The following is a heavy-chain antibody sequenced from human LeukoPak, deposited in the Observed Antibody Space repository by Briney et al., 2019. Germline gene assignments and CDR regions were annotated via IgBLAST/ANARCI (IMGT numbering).Heavy chain of an antibody. J-gene: IGHJ4*02. D-gene: IGHD1-26*01. V-gene: IGHV3-23*01. CDR1: GFTFSSYA. CDR3: AKDRWVGATISHYFDY. Sequence: GGSLRLSCAASGFTFSSYAMNWVRQAPGKGLEWVSAISNRGGTTYYADSVKGRFTISRDDSKNTLYLQMNSLRVEDTAVYYCAKDRWVGATISHYFDYWGQGTLVTVSS. CDR2: ISNRGGTT.